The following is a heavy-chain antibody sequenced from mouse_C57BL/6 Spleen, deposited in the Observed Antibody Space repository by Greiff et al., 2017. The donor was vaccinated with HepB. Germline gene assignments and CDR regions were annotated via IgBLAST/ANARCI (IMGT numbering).Heavy chain of an antibody. CDR3: AREGGYGSSGFAY. Sequence: EVNLVESEGGLVQPGRSMKLSCTASGFTFSDYYMAWVRQVPEKGLEWVANINYDGSSTYYLDSLKSRFIISRDNAKNILYLQMSSLKSEDTATYYCAREGGYGSSGFAYWGQGTLVTVSA. CDR2: INYDGSST. V-gene: IGHV5-16*01. CDR1: GFTFSDYY. D-gene: IGHD1-1*01. J-gene: IGHJ3*01.